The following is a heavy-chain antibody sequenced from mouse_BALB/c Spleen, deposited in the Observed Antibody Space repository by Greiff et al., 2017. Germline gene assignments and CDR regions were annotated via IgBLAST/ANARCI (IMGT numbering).Heavy chain of an antibody. D-gene: IGHD2-10*01. CDR1: GFSLTSYG. J-gene: IGHJ3*01. Sequence: QVQLKESGPGLVAPSQSLSITCTVSGFSLTSYGVHWVRQPPGKGLEWLGVIWAGGSTNYNSALMSRLSISKDNSKSQVFLKMNSLQTDDTAMYYCASPYYGNYDWFAYWGQGTLVTVSA. V-gene: IGHV2-9*02. CDR3: ASPYYGNYDWFAY. CDR2: IWAGGST.